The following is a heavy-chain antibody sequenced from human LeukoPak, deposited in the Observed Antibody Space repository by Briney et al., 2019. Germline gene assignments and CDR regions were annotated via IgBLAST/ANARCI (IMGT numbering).Heavy chain of an antibody. CDR1: GVSISNYY. V-gene: IGHV4-4*07. Sequence: SETLSLTCTVSGVSISNYYWSWIRQPAGKGLEWIGRIYSSGTTIYNPSLKSRVTMSVDTSKNQFSLKLSSVTAADTAMYYCARRKAKTPNYFDYWGQGALVTVSS. CDR3: ARRKAKTPNYFDY. CDR2: IYSSGTT. J-gene: IGHJ4*02.